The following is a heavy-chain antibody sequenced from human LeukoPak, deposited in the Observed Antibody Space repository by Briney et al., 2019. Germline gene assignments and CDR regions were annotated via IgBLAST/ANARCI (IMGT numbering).Heavy chain of an antibody. V-gene: IGHV4-59*01. CDR1: GGSISSYY. J-gene: IGHJ4*02. D-gene: IGHD2-15*01. CDR2: IYCSGST. Sequence: SETLSLTCTVSGGSISSYYWSWIRQPPGKRLEWIGYIYCSGSTNYNPSLKSRVTISVDTSKNQFSLKLSSVTAADTAVYYCARASNRAYCSGGSCYPDYFDYWGQGTLVTVSS. CDR3: ARASNRAYCSGGSCYPDYFDY.